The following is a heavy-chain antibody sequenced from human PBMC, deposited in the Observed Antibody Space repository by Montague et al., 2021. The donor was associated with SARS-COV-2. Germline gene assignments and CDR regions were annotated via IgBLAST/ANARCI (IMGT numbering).Heavy chain of an antibody. CDR1: GDSISDYY. J-gene: IGHJ6*02. CDR3: ARTSRGSRYFYGVEV. D-gene: IGHD3-10*01. V-gene: IGHV4-59*01. Sequence: SETLSLTCTASGDSISDYYWSWIRQPPGMGLEWIGYIFRSGATNYNPPLKSRVIISLDTSKSQFSLRLSSVTAADTAIYYCARTSRGSRYFYGVEVWGQGTTVTVSS. CDR2: IFRSGAT.